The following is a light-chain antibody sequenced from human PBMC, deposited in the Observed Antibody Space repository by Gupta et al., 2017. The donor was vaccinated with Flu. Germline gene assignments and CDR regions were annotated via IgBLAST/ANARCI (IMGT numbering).Light chain of an antibody. CDR3: QQYASFPWT. Sequence: DIQMTQSPSTLSASVGDRVTITCRASQSISNGLAWYRQKPGKAPNLLIYGASTLESGVPSRFSGSGSGTEFTLAIGSLQPTDFATYYCQQYASFPWTFGQGTRVEFK. CDR1: QSISNG. V-gene: IGKV1-5*03. CDR2: GAS. J-gene: IGKJ1*01.